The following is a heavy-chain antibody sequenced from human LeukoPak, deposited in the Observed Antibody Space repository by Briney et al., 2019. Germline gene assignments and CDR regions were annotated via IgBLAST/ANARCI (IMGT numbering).Heavy chain of an antibody. CDR3: AVTMVRGRGAFDI. V-gene: IGHV4-59*01. J-gene: IGHJ3*02. CDR2: IYYSGST. Sequence: SETLSLTCTVSGGSISSYYWSWIRQPPGKGLGWIGYIYYSGSTNYNPSLKSRVTVSVDTSKNQFSLKLSSVTAADTAVYYCAVTMVRGRGAFDIWGQGTMVTVSS. CDR1: GGSISSYY. D-gene: IGHD3-10*01.